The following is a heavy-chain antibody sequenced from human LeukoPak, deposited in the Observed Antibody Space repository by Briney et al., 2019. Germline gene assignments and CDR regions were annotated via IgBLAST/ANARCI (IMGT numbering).Heavy chain of an antibody. D-gene: IGHD6-13*01. CDR1: GYSISSGYY. CDR2: IYHSGST. CDR3: ARVALRNIAAAANFDY. Sequence: PSETLSLTCAVSGYSISSGYYWGWIRQPPGKGLEWIGSIYHSGSTYYNPSLKSRVTISVDTSKNQFSLKLSSVTAADTAVYYCARVALRNIAAAANFDYWGQGTLVTVSS. J-gene: IGHJ4*02. V-gene: IGHV4-38-2*01.